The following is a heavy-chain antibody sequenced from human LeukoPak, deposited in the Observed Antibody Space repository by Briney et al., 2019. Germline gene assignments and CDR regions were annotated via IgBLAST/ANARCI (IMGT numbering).Heavy chain of an antibody. CDR2: ISGSGGST. V-gene: IGHV3-23*01. Sequence: GGSLRLSCAASGFTFSSYAMSWVRQAPGKGLEWVSAISGSGGSTYYADSVKGRFTISRDNSKNTLYLQMNSLRAEDTAVYYCARDRVHVGVSAFDSWGQGTLVIVSS. J-gene: IGHJ4*02. CDR3: ARDRVHVGVSAFDS. CDR1: GFTFSSYA. D-gene: IGHD2-2*01.